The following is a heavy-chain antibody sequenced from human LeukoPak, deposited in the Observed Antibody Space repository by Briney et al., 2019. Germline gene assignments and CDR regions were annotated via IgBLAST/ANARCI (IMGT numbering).Heavy chain of an antibody. D-gene: IGHD3-22*01. CDR2: IIPIFGTA. CDR1: GGTFISYA. J-gene: IGHJ3*02. CDR3: ARAWYYYDSSGYYYTLSAFDI. V-gene: IGHV1-69*13. Sequence: SVKVSCKASGGTFISYAISWVRQAPGQGLEWMGGIIPIFGTANYAQKFQGRVTITADESTSTAYMELSSLRSEDTAVYYCARAWYYYDSSGYYYTLSAFDIWGQGTMVTVSS.